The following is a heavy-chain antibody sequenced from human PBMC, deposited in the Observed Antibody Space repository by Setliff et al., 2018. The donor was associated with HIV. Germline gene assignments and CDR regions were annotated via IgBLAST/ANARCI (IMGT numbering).Heavy chain of an antibody. CDR1: GGSFSGYY. CDR2: INHSGRI. V-gene: IGHV4-34*01. D-gene: IGHD6-13*01. Sequence: PSETLSLTCAVYGGSFSGYYWSWIRQPPGKGLEWIGEINHSGRINCNPSLKSRVTVSVDTSKNQFSLKLSSVTAADTAVYYCARGYSSSYYFDYWGQGTLVTV. J-gene: IGHJ4*02. CDR3: ARGYSSSYYFDY.